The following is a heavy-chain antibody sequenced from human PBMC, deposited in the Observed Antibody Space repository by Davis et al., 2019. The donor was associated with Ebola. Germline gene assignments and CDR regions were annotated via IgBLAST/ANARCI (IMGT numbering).Heavy chain of an antibody. CDR3: AKAEQWLPPEDL. CDR2: ISAYNGHT. J-gene: IGHJ5*02. D-gene: IGHD6-19*01. CDR1: GYTFTSSG. Sequence: ASVKVSCKASGYTFTSSGFIWVRQAPGQGLEWMGWISAYNGHTNYAQKLQGRVTMTTDTSTTTAYMELRSLRFDDTAVYYCAKAEQWLPPEDLWGQGTLVTVSS. V-gene: IGHV1-18*01.